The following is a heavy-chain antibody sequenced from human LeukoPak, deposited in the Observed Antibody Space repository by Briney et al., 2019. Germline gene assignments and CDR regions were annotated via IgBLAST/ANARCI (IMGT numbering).Heavy chain of an antibody. CDR2: IKAKIHGETI. CDR3: TRRSTI. D-gene: IGHD5-24*01. CDR1: GIPLSDFW. J-gene: IGHJ4*02. V-gene: IGHV3-15*01. Sequence: GGSLRPSCAASGIPLSDFWFSWVRQAPGKGLEWVARIKAKIHGETIDYAAPVRGRFIISRDDSRNTVYLQMNSLKFEDTAMYYCTRRSTIWGRGTRVTVSS.